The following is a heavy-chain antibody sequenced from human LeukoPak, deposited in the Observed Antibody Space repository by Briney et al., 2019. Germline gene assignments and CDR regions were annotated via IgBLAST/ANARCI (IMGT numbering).Heavy chain of an antibody. V-gene: IGHV4-30-2*01. CDR1: GGSISSGGYS. CDR3: VTRGTASRLLDS. CDR2: IYHSGST. Sequence: SETLSLTCAVSGGSISSGGYSWSWIRQPPGKGLEWIGYIYHSGSTYYNPSLKSRVTISVDRSKNQFSLKLSSVTAADTAVYYCVTRGTASRLLDSWGQGTLVTVSS. D-gene: IGHD1/OR15-1a*01. J-gene: IGHJ4*02.